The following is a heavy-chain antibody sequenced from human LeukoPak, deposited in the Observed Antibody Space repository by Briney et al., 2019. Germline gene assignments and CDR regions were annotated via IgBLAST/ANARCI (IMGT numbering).Heavy chain of an antibody. Sequence: ASVKVSCKTSGYTFTSSDINWVRQATGQGLEWMGWINPNSGNTGYAQKFQGRVTITRNTSIGTAYMELSRLRSDDTAVYYCAREYSSSSWDFQHWGQGTLVTVSS. CDR1: GYTFTSSD. J-gene: IGHJ1*01. V-gene: IGHV1-8*03. D-gene: IGHD6-6*01. CDR3: AREYSSSSWDFQH. CDR2: INPNSGNT.